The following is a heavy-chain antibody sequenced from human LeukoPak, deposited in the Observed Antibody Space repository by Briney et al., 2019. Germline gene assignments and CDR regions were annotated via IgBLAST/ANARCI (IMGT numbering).Heavy chain of an antibody. CDR3: ARDVWFGEFLHWFDP. CDR1: GFTFDDYG. J-gene: IGHJ5*02. D-gene: IGHD3-10*01. Sequence: GGSLRLSCAASGFTFDDYGMSWVRHAPGKGLEWVSGINWNGGSTGYADSVKGRFTISRVNAKNSLYLQMNSLRAEDTALYHCARDVWFGEFLHWFDPWGQGTLVTVSS. CDR2: INWNGGST. V-gene: IGHV3-20*01.